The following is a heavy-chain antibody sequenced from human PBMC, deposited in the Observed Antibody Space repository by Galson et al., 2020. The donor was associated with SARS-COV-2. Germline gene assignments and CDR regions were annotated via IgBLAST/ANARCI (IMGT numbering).Heavy chain of an antibody. CDR2: ISGSGGST. V-gene: IGHV3-23*01. J-gene: IGHJ4*02. CDR1: GFTFSSYA. Sequence: GESLKISCAASGFTFSSYAMSWVRQAPGKGLEWVSAISGSGGSTYYADSVKGRFTISRDNSKNTLYLQMNSLRAEDTAVYYCALEGLLFDYWGQGTLVTVSS. D-gene: IGHD2-15*01. CDR3: ALEGLLFDY.